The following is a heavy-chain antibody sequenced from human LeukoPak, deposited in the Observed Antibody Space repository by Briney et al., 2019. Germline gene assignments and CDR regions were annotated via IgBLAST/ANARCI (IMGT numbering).Heavy chain of an antibody. CDR3: ARRYYDILTGYPYFDY. CDR2: MYYSGST. J-gene: IGHJ4*02. V-gene: IGHV4-39*07. CDR1: SGSISSTSYY. Sequence: SETLSLTCTVSSGSISSTSYYWGWIRQPPGMGLEWIGSMYYSGSTYYNPSLKSRVTISVDTSKNQFSLKLSSVTAADTAVYYCARRYYDILTGYPYFDYWGQGTLVTVSS. D-gene: IGHD3-9*01.